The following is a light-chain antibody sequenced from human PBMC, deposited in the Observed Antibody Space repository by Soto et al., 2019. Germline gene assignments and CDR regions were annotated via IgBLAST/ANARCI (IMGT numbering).Light chain of an antibody. CDR2: AST. J-gene: IGKJ4*01. CDR1: QSIFSY. Sequence: DIQMTQSPSSLSASVGDRVTISCRASQSIFSYSNWYQQKPGKAPKLLIYASTTLQSGVPSRFNGSASGTDFTLTISSLQPEDFATYYCQQSYSPLLTFGGGTRVEIK. CDR3: QQSYSPLLT. V-gene: IGKV1-39*01.